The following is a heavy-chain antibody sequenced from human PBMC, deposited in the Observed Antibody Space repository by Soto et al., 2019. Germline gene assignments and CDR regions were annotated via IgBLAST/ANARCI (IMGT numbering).Heavy chain of an antibody. D-gene: IGHD2-2*01. CDR3: ARVDCSSTSCYDYYYYYMDV. V-gene: IGHV3-21*01. J-gene: IGHJ6*03. CDR2: ISSSSSYI. Sequence: GESLKISCAASGFTFSSYSMNWVRQAPGKGLEWVSSISSSSSYIYYADSVKGRFTISRDNAKNSLYLQMNSLRAEDTAVYYCARVDCSSTSCYDYYYYYMDVWGKGTTVTVSS. CDR1: GFTFSSYS.